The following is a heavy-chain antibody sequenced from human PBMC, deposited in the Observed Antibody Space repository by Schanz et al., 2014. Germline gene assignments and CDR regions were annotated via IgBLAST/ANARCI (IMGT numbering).Heavy chain of an antibody. J-gene: IGHJ4*02. CDR1: GFTFSTYW. D-gene: IGHD1-7*01. V-gene: IGHV3-7*01. CDR3: AKGRMTATNFFDS. CDR2: IKQDGSEK. Sequence: VQLVESGGGVVQPGRSLRLSCAGSGFTFSTYWMSWVRQAPGKGLEWVANIKQDGSEKFYVDSVKGRFTISRDNAKNALYLQMNSLRAEDTAVYYCAKGRMTATNFFDSWGQGTLVTVSS.